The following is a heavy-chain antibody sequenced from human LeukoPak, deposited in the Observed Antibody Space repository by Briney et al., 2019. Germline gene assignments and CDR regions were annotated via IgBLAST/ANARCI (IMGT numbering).Heavy chain of an antibody. CDR3: ARVLRYFDWSNPYYGMDV. CDR1: GGSISSYY. Sequence: PSETLSLTCTVSGGSISSYYLSWIRQPPGKGLEWIGYIYYSGSTNYNPSLKSRVTISVDTSKNQFSLKLSSVTAADTAVYYCARVLRYFDWSNPYYGMDVWGQGTTVTVSS. V-gene: IGHV4-59*01. CDR2: IYYSGST. J-gene: IGHJ6*02. D-gene: IGHD3-9*01.